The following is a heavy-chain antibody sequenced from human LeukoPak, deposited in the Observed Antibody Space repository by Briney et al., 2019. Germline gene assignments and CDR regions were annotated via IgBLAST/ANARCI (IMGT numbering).Heavy chain of an antibody. CDR2: ISYDGSNK. CDR3: AKVGGSGYYYYYYGMDV. J-gene: IGHJ6*02. Sequence: PGGSLRLSCAASGFTFSSYGVHWVRQAPGKGLEWVAVISYDGSNKYYADSVKGRFTISRDNSKNTLYLQMNSLRAEDTAVYYCAKVGGSGYYYYYYGMDVWGQGTTVTVSS. CDR1: GFTFSSYG. V-gene: IGHV3-30*18. D-gene: IGHD3-22*01.